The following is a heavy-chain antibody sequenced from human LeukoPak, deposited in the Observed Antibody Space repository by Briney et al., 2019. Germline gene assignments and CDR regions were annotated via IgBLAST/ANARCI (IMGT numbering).Heavy chain of an antibody. D-gene: IGHD4-17*01. CDR3: ARADDYGDYVLHDY. CDR1: GGSISSGSYY. CDR2: IYTSGST. Sequence: SETLSLTCTVSGGSISSGSYYWSWIRQPAGKGLEWIGRIYTSGSTNYNPPPKRRVTISVDTSKNQFSLKLSSVTAADTAVYSCARADDYGDYVLHDYWGQGTLVTVSS. J-gene: IGHJ4*02. V-gene: IGHV4-61*02.